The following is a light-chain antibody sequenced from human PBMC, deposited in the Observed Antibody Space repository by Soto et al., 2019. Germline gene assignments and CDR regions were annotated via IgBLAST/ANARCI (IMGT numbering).Light chain of an antibody. CDR3: CSYAGSSTPYV. CDR1: SSDVGSYNL. V-gene: IGLV2-23*01. CDR2: EGS. Sequence: QSVLTQPASVSGSPGQSITISCTGTSSDVGSYNLVSWYQQHQGKAPKLMIYEGSKRPSGVSNRFSGSKSGNTASLTISGLQAEDEADYYCCSYAGSSTPYVFGSGTKVTVL. J-gene: IGLJ1*01.